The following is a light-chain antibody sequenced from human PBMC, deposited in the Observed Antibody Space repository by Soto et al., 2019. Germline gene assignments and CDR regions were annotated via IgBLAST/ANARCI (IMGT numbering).Light chain of an antibody. Sequence: QSALTQPASVSGSPGQSITISCTGSSSDVGGYKYVSWYQQHPGKAPKLMIYDVSNPPSGVSNRFSGSKSGNTASLTISGLQAEDEAEYYCSSYTSRSTLLVFGGGTKLTVL. J-gene: IGLJ2*01. V-gene: IGLV2-14*01. CDR2: DVS. CDR3: SSYTSRSTLLV. CDR1: SSDVGGYKY.